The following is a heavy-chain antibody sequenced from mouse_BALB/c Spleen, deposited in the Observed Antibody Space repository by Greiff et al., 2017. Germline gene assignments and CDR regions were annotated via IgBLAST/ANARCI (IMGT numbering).Heavy chain of an antibody. CDR2: ISSGSSTI. Sequence: EVKLMESGGGLVQPGGSRKLSCAASGFTFSSFGMHWVRQAPEKGLEWVAYISSGSSTIYYADTVKGRFTISRDNPKNTLFLQMTSLRSEDTAMYYCARGNYYGSSYFVYWGQGTTLTVSS. J-gene: IGHJ2*01. CDR1: GFTFSSFG. CDR3: ARGNYYGSSYFVY. D-gene: IGHD1-1*01. V-gene: IGHV5-17*02.